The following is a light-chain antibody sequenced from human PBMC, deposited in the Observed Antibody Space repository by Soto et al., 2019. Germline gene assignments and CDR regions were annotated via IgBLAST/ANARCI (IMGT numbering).Light chain of an antibody. Sequence: NVSTRSPSTLSFCLRLKATVSVTASQSVRSSCLAWYQQKPGQAPRLLIYGASSRATGIPARFSGSGSGTDFTLTISRLEPEDFAVYYCQQYGSSPPTFGRGTKVDI. CDR2: GAS. J-gene: IGKJ4*01. CDR1: QSVRSSC. CDR3: QQYGSSPPT. V-gene: IGKV3-20*01.